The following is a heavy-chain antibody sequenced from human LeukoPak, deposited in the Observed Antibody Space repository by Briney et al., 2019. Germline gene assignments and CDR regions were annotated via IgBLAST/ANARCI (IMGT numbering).Heavy chain of an antibody. D-gene: IGHD3-22*01. Sequence: GGSLRLSCAASGFTFSSYSMNWVRQAPGKGLEWVSYISSSSSTIYYADSVKGRFAISRDNAKNSLYLQMNSLRAEDTAVYYCARAPGYYYDSSGYYGMDVWGQGTTVTVSS. CDR3: ARAPGYYYDSSGYYGMDV. J-gene: IGHJ6*02. CDR1: GFTFSSYS. CDR2: ISSSSSTI. V-gene: IGHV3-48*01.